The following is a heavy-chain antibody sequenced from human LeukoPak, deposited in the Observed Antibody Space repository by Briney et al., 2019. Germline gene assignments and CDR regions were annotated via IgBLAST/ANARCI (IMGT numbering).Heavy chain of an antibody. J-gene: IGHJ4*02. Sequence: PSETLSLTCTVSGGSISSSSYYWGWIRQPPGKGLGWIGSILYSGTTYCNPSLKSRVTISVDTSKNQFSLKLSSVTDADTAVYYCARHTNIAASFGNWGQGTLVTVSS. CDR2: ILYSGTT. D-gene: IGHD6-13*01. V-gene: IGHV4-39*01. CDR1: GGSISSSSYY. CDR3: ARHTNIAASFGN.